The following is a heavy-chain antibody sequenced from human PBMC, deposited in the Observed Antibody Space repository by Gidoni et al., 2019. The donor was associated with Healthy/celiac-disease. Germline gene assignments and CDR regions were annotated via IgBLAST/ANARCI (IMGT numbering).Heavy chain of an antibody. V-gene: IGHV4-61*02. CDR1: GGSISSGSYY. CDR3: ARVGGSGWDYFDY. CDR2: IYTSGST. D-gene: IGHD6-19*01. Sequence: QVQLQESGPGLVKPSQTLSLTCTVSGGSISSGSYYWSWIRQPAGKGLEWVGRIYTSGSTNYNPSLKSRVTMSVDTSKNQFSLKLSSVTAADTAVYYCARVGGSGWDYFDYWGQGTLVTVSS. J-gene: IGHJ4*02.